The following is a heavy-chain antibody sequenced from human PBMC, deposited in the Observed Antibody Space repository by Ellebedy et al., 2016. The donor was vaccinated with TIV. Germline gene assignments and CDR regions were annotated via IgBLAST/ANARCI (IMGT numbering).Heavy chain of an antibody. CDR3: ARPYYGDYHLFDY. J-gene: IGHJ4*02. CDR2: INPSGDTT. V-gene: IGHV1-46*01. Sequence: AASVKVSCKSSGYTFTSYYMHWVRQAPGQGLEWMGMINPSGDTTRYAQKFQGRVTMTRDTSTSTVYMELSSLRSEDTAIYFCARPYYGDYHLFDYWGQGTLVTVSS. D-gene: IGHD4-17*01. CDR1: GYTFTSYY.